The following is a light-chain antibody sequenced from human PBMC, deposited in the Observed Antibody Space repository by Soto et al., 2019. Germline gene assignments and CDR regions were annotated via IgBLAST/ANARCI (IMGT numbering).Light chain of an antibody. CDR2: KAS. V-gene: IGKV1-5*03. CDR1: QSISSW. Sequence: DIQMTQSPSTLSASVGDRVTITCRASQSISSWLAWYQQKPGKAPHLLIYKASTLQSGVPSRFSGSESGTEFTLTISSLQPDDFATYYCHQYNSYPWTFGQGTKVDIK. J-gene: IGKJ1*01. CDR3: HQYNSYPWT.